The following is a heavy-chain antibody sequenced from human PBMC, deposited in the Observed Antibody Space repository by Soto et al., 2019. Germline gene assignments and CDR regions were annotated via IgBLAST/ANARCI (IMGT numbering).Heavy chain of an antibody. CDR1: GFTFSSYW. V-gene: IGHV3-74*01. CDR3: ARDRRVPMDV. Sequence: GGSLSLSCAGSGFTFSSYWMHCVRQTPGKGLVWVSRINSDGSSTSYADSVKGRFTISRDNAKNTLYLQMNSLRAEDTAVYYCARDRRVPMDVWGQGTTVTVSS. J-gene: IGHJ6*02. D-gene: IGHD3-10*01. CDR2: INSDGSST.